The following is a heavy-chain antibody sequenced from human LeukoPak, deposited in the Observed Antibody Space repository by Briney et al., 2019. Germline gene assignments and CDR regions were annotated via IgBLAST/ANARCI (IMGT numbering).Heavy chain of an antibody. V-gene: IGHV3-48*02. D-gene: IGHD7-27*01. Sequence: GGSLRLSCAASGFSFSDYSMNWVRQAPGKGLEWVSYISRGSTITYYGESVKGRFTISRDNAKNSVYLEVNSLRDEDTAVYYCARDENWGSAYHYHGMDVWGQGTTVTVSS. CDR1: GFSFSDYS. CDR3: ARDENWGSAYHYHGMDV. J-gene: IGHJ6*02. CDR2: ISRGSTIT.